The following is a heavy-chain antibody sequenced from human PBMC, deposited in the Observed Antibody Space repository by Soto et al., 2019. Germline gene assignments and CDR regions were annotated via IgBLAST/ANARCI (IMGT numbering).Heavy chain of an antibody. V-gene: IGHV1-58*01. CDR1: GFTFTSSA. Sequence: ASVKVSCKASGFTFTSSAVQWVRQARGQRLEWIGWIVVGSGNTNYAQKFQERVTITRDMSTSTAYMELSSLRSEDTAVYYCAAGFSAPITMIVVTPVGWGQGTMVTVSS. J-gene: IGHJ3*01. CDR2: IVVGSGNT. CDR3: AAGFSAPITMIVVTPVG. D-gene: IGHD3-22*01.